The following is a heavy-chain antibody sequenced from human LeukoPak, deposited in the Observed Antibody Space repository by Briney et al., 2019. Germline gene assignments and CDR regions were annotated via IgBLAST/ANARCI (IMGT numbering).Heavy chain of an antibody. Sequence: WIRQPPGKGLEWIGTIHYTGSTYYTPSLKSRVTVSVDTSNNQFSLKVSSVTAADTAVYYCARDPRGSTFDYWGQGTLVAVSS. V-gene: IGHV4-39*02. CDR2: IHYTGST. J-gene: IGHJ4*02. CDR3: ARDPRGSTFDY. D-gene: IGHD1-26*01.